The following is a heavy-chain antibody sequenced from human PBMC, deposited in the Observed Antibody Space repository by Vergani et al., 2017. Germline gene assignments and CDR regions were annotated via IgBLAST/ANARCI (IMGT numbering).Heavy chain of an antibody. Sequence: EVQLVESGGGLVQPGGSLRLSCAASGFTFSSYWMSWVRQAPGKGLEWVANIKQDGSEKYYVDSVKGRFTISRDNAKNSLYLQMNSLRAEDTAVYYCAKDSVLRFLEWLPRPFDYWGQGTLVTVSS. CDR2: IKQDGSEK. CDR1: GFTFSSYW. CDR3: AKDSVLRFLEWLPRPFDY. V-gene: IGHV3-7*03. D-gene: IGHD3-3*01. J-gene: IGHJ4*02.